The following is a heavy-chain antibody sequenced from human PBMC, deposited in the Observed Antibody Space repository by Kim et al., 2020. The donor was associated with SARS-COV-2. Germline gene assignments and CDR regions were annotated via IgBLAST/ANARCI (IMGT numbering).Heavy chain of an antibody. D-gene: IGHD3-10*01. V-gene: IGHV3-48*02. CDR3: AREGVLLWFGDLPSGMDV. J-gene: IGHJ6*02. Sequence: KGRFNISRDNAKISLYLQMNSLSDEDTAVYYCAREGVLLWFGDLPSGMDVWGQGTTVTVSS.